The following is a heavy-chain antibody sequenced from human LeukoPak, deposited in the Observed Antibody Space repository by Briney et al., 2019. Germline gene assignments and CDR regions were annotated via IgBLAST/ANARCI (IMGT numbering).Heavy chain of an antibody. J-gene: IGHJ4*02. D-gene: IGHD6-6*01. CDR2: ISAYNGNT. Sequence: ASVKVSCKASGYTFTSYDINWVRQAPGQGLEWMGWISAYNGNTNYAQKLQGRVTMTTDTSTSTAYMELRSLRSDDTAVYYCARDNEISSGPGCDYWGQGTLVTVSS. CDR1: GYTFTSYD. V-gene: IGHV1-18*01. CDR3: ARDNEISSGPGCDY.